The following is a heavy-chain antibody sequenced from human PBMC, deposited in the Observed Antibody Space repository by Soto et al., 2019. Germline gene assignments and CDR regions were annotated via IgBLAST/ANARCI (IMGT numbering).Heavy chain of an antibody. J-gene: IGHJ5*02. D-gene: IGHD3-3*01. CDR2: IYYSGST. CDR3: ASPPDLWSGSDFDP. Sequence: KPSETLSLTCTVSGGSISSSSYYWGWIRQPPGKGLEWIGSIYYSGSTYYNPSLKSRVTISVDTSKNQFSLKLSSVTAADTAVYYCASPPDLWSGSDFDPWGQGTLVTVSS. CDR1: GGSISSSSYY. V-gene: IGHV4-39*01.